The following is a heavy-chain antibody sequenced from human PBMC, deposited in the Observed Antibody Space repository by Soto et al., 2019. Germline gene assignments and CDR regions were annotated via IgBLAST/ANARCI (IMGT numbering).Heavy chain of an antibody. V-gene: IGHV3-7*04. CDR3: ARGAFPTWGSYPLDY. CDR1: GFTFSTYW. D-gene: IGHD3-16*02. CDR2: IKQDGSEY. J-gene: IGHJ4*02. Sequence: EVQLVESGGGLVQPGGSLRLSCAASGFTFSTYWMTRVRQAPGKGLEWVANIKQDGSEYYYVGSVKGRFTISRDNAKNSLYLQMNSLRAEDTAVYYCARGAFPTWGSYPLDYWGQGTLVTVSS.